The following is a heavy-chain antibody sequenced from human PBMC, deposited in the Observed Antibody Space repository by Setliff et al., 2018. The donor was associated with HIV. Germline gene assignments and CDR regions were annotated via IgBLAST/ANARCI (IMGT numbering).Heavy chain of an antibody. CDR2: IYTSGST. D-gene: IGHD2-15*01. J-gene: IGHJ6*03. CDR3: ARGGGSRAATSSYYYMDV. CDR1: GDSISSSYY. V-gene: IGHV4-4*08. Sequence: PSETLSLTCTVSGDSISSSYYWTWIRQPPGKGLEWIGHIYTSGSTNYNPSLKSRVIISVDTSKNQFSLKLSSVTAADTAVYYCARGGGSRAATSSYYYMDVWGKGTTVTVSS.